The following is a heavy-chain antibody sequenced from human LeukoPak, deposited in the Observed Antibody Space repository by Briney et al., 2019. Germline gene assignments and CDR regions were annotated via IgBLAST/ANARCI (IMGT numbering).Heavy chain of an antibody. CDR3: ARQNFWSGYSDY. Sequence: SETLSLTCAVSGYYISSGYYWGWIRQPPGKGLEWIGSIYHSGSTYYNPSLKSRVTISVDTSKNQFSLKLSSVTAADTAVYYCARQNFWSGYSDYWGQGTLVTVSS. D-gene: IGHD3-3*01. CDR1: GYYISSGYY. CDR2: IYHSGST. J-gene: IGHJ4*02. V-gene: IGHV4-38-2*01.